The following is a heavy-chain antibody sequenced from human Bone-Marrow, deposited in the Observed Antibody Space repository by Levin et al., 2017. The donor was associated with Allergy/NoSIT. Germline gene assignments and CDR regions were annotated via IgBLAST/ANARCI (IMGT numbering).Heavy chain of an antibody. Sequence: KCGESLKISCKGSGYSFTSYWIGWVRQMPGKGLEWMGIIYPGDSDTRYSPSFQGQVTISADKSISTAYLQWSSLKASDTAMYYCARHYYDFWSGRNNWFDPWGQGTLVTVSS. J-gene: IGHJ5*02. CDR1: GYSFTSYW. V-gene: IGHV5-51*01. CDR2: IYPGDSDT. CDR3: ARHYYDFWSGRNNWFDP. D-gene: IGHD3-3*01.